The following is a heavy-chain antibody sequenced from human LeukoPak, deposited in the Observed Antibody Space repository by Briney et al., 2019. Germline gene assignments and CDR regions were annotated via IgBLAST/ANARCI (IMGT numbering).Heavy chain of an antibody. J-gene: IGHJ6*03. CDR2: ISYDGSNK. CDR3: AKALSGYKPPNYYYYMDV. CDR1: GFTFSSYG. Sequence: GGSLRLSCAASGFTFSSYGMHWVRQAPGKGLEWVAVISYDGSNKYYADSVQGRFIISRDNSKNTLYLQVNSLRVDDTAVYYCAKALSGYKPPNYYYYMDVWGKGTTVTVSS. V-gene: IGHV3-30*18. D-gene: IGHD3-3*01.